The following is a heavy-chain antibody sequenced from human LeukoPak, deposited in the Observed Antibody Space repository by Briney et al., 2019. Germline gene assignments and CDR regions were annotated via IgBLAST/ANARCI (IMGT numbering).Heavy chain of an antibody. J-gene: IGHJ4*02. V-gene: IGHV3-33*06. Sequence: PGRSLRLSCAASGFTFSSYGMHWVRQAPGKGLEWVAVIWYDGSNKYYADSVKGRFTISRDNSKNTLYLQINSLRAEDTAVYYCAKDVAHTDLVTDYWGQGTLVTVSS. CDR3: AKDVAHTDLVTDY. D-gene: IGHD3-16*02. CDR1: GFTFSSYG. CDR2: IWYDGSNK.